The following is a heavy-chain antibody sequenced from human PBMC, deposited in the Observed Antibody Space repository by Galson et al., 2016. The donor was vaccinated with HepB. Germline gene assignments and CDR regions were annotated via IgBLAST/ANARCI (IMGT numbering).Heavy chain of an antibody. J-gene: IGHJ4*02. Sequence: SLRLSCAAAGLTVSDNHVTWIRQAPGKGLECVSVIFGRGNTYYADSVEGRFTTPRDNARNTVYLQMNSLRTEGTAVYYCAGYGGNSVWGQGTLVTVSS. CDR1: GLTVSDNH. CDR3: AGYGGNSV. D-gene: IGHD4-23*01. V-gene: IGHV3-53*01. CDR2: IFGRGNT.